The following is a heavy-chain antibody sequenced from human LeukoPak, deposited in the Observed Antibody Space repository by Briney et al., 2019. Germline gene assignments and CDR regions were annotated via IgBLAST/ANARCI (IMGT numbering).Heavy chain of an antibody. J-gene: IGHJ1*01. Sequence: PSQTLSLTCTVSVGSISSGDYYWSWIRQPPGEGLGWIGYIYYSGSTYYNPSLKSRVTISVDTSKNQFSPKLSSVTAADTAVYYCARELLWGYYYDSSGYYSDGYFQHWGQGTLVTVSS. V-gene: IGHV4-30-4*01. D-gene: IGHD3-22*01. CDR3: ARELLWGYYYDSSGYYSDGYFQH. CDR2: IYYSGST. CDR1: VGSISSGDYY.